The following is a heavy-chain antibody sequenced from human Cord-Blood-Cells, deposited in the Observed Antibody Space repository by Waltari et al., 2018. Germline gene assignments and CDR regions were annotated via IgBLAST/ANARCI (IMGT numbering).Heavy chain of an antibody. V-gene: IGHV4-38-2*01. J-gene: IGHJ4*02. Sequence: QVQLQESGPGLVKPSETLSITCAVSGYSISSGYYLGWIRHPPGKGLEWIGSIYHSGSTYYNPSLKSRVTISVDTSKNQFSLKLSSVTAADTAVYYCARSPLRYFDYWGQGTLVTVSS. CDR1: GYSISSGYY. D-gene: IGHD3-3*01. CDR2: IYHSGST. CDR3: ARSPLRYFDY.